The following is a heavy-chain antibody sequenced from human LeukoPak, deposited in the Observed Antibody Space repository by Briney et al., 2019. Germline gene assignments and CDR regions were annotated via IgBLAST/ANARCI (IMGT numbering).Heavy chain of an antibody. V-gene: IGHV1-2*02. CDR3: ARGVTTDYNWFDP. CDR1: GYTFTGYY. D-gene: IGHD4-11*01. J-gene: IGHJ5*02. Sequence: ASVKVSCKASGYTFTGYYMHWVRQAPGQGLEWMGWINPNSGGTNYAQKFQGRVTMTRDTAISTAYMELSRLRSDDTAVYYCARGVTTDYNWFDPWGQGTLVTVSS. CDR2: INPNSGGT.